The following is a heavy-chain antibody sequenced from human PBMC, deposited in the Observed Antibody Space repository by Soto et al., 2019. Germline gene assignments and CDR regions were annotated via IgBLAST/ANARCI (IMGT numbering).Heavy chain of an antibody. CDR2: IYYSGST. D-gene: IGHD5-18*01. Sequence: QVQLQESGPGLVKPSETLSLTCSVSGGSVSSGSYYWSWIRQPPGKGLEWIGFIYYSGSTNYNPSHKSPVTISVDTSKNPFTLNLNSVTAADTAVYYCERTHSRNWRFDYWGQGTLVPVSS. J-gene: IGHJ4*02. CDR1: GGSVSSGSYY. CDR3: ERTHSRNWRFDY. V-gene: IGHV4-61*01.